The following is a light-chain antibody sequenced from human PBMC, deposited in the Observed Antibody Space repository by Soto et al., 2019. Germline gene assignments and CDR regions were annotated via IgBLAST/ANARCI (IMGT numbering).Light chain of an antibody. CDR2: SAS. Sequence: DIQMTQSPSSLSASVGDRVTITCRASQSISSHLNWYQQKPGKAPKLLIYSASNLQSGVPSRFSGSGSGTDFTLTISSLQPEDFATYYCQQSYFTPTWTFGQGTKVDI. CDR3: QQSYFTPTWT. J-gene: IGKJ1*01. CDR1: QSISSH. V-gene: IGKV1-39*01.